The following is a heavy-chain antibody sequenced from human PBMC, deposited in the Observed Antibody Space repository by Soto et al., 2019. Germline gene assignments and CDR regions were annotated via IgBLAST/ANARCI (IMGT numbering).Heavy chain of an antibody. CDR1: GFTFSTYG. J-gene: IGHJ4*02. CDR2: ISHDGNTQ. Sequence: QVQLVESGGGVVQPGRSLRLSCAVSGFTFSTYGMHWVRQTPGKGLEWVARISHDGNTQNYADSVKGRFTISRDNAKNMLFLQMDGLRAEDTALFYCAKDTYYYSTSGYYVFDHWGQGTPVTVSS. V-gene: IGHV3-30*18. CDR3: AKDTYYYSTSGYYVFDH. D-gene: IGHD3-22*01.